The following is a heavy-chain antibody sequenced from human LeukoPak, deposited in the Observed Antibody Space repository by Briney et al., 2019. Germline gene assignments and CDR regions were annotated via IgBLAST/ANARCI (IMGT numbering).Heavy chain of an antibody. CDR1: GFTFSSYA. CDR3: ARDTVVVTAMPLWYYYYYGMDV. D-gene: IGHD2-21*02. CDR2: ISYDGSNK. Sequence: PGGSLRLSCAASGFTFSSYAMHWVRQAPGKGLEWVAVISYDGSNKYYADSVKGRFTISRDNSKNTLYLQMNSLRAEDTAVYYCARDTVVVTAMPLWYYYYYGMDVWGQGTTVTVSS. J-gene: IGHJ6*02. V-gene: IGHV3-30-3*01.